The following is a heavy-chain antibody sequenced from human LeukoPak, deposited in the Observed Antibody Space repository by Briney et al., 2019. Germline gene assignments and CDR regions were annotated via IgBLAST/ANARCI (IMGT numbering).Heavy chain of an antibody. V-gene: IGHV3-21*01. D-gene: IGHD3-10*01. J-gene: IGHJ4*02. CDR2: ITSDSRYM. Sequence: PGGSLRLSCAASGFTFTSYNMNWVRQAPGKALEWVSSITSDSRYMYYGDSVKGRFTISRDNAKNSLFLQMDSLRAEDTAVYYCARDVGSGRYSASGPIDYWGQGTLVTVSS. CDR1: GFTFTSYN. CDR3: ARDVGSGRYSASGPIDY.